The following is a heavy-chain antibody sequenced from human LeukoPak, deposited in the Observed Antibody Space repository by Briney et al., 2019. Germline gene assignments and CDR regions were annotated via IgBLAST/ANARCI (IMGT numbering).Heavy chain of an antibody. Sequence: GGSLRLSCAASGFTFSSYSMSWVRQAPGKGLEWVSSISSSSSYIYYADSVKGRFTISRDNAKNSLYLQMNSLRAEDTAVYYCARDRSPRTGSGVRYFDYWGQGTLVTVSS. D-gene: IGHD3-10*01. J-gene: IGHJ4*02. CDR1: GFTFSSYS. V-gene: IGHV3-21*01. CDR3: ARDRSPRTGSGVRYFDY. CDR2: ISSSSSYI.